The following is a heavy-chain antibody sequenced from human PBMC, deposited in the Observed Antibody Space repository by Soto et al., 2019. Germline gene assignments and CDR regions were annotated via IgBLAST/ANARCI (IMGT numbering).Heavy chain of an antibody. CDR3: AKDLNRLQWLAHFGYYYGMDV. Sequence: GGSLRLSSGASGFTFSSYIMNWVRQAPGKGLEWVSSISSSSSYIYYADSVKGRFTISRDNAKNSLYLQMNSLRAEDTAVYYCAKDLNRLQWLAHFGYYYGMDVWGQGTTVTVSS. J-gene: IGHJ6*02. D-gene: IGHD6-19*01. CDR1: GFTFSSYI. CDR2: ISSSSSYI. V-gene: IGHV3-21*01.